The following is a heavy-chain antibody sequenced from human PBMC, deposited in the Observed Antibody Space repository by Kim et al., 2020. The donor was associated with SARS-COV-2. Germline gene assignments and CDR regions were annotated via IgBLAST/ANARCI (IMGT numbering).Heavy chain of an antibody. CDR3: ARLLGNTMVRGEGPNWFDP. Sequence: GESLKISCKGSGYSFTSYWIGWVRQMPGKGLEWMGIIYPGDSDTRYSPSFQGQVTISADKSISTAYLQWSSLKASDTAMYYCARLLGNTMVRGEGPNWFDPWGQGNLVTVSS. D-gene: IGHD3-10*01. J-gene: IGHJ5*02. V-gene: IGHV5-51*03. CDR2: IYPGDSDT. CDR1: GYSFTSYW.